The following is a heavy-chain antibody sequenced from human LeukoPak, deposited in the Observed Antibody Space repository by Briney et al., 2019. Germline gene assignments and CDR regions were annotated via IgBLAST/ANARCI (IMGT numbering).Heavy chain of an antibody. J-gene: IGHJ4*02. D-gene: IGHD6-19*01. V-gene: IGHV1-69*01. Sequence: SVKVSCKASGGTFSSYAISWVRQAPGQGLEWMGGIIPIFGTANYAQKFQGRVTITADESTSTAYMELSSLRSEDTAVYYCARRSTLYSSGRFYFDYWGQGTLVTVSS. CDR3: ARRSTLYSSGRFYFDY. CDR1: GGTFSSYA. CDR2: IIPIFGTA.